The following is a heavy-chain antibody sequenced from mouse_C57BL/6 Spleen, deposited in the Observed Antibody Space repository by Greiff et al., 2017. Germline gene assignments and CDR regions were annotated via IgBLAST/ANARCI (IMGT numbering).Heavy chain of an antibody. CDR3: ARWGTTVVADY. V-gene: IGHV1-39*01. CDR1: GYSFTDYN. J-gene: IGHJ2*01. Sequence: EVQLQQSGPELVKPGASVKISCTASGYSFTDYNLNWVKQSNGKNLAWIGVLNPNYGTTSYNPKFKGKATLTVAQSSSTAYMQLNSLTSEDSAVYYCARWGTTVVADYWGQGTTLTVSS. CDR2: LNPNYGTT. D-gene: IGHD1-1*01.